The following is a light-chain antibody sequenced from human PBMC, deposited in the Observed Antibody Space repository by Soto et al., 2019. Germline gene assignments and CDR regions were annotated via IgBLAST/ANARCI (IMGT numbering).Light chain of an antibody. J-gene: IGLJ1*01. V-gene: IGLV2-8*01. CDR3: SSYAGSSSFV. CDR2: GVT. CDR1: STDVGAYNY. Sequence: QSVLTQPPSASGSPGQSVTISCTGTSTDVGAYNYVSWFQQYPGKAPKLMIYGVTKRPSGVPARFSGSKSGTTASLTVSGLQAEDEADYYCSSYAGSSSFVFGTGTKVTVL.